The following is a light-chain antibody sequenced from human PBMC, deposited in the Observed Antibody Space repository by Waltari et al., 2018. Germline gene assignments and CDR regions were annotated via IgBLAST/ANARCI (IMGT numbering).Light chain of an antibody. V-gene: IGLV2-14*01. CDR2: EVS. J-gene: IGLJ3*02. CDR1: SNDVGGYSY. Sequence: QSALTQPASVSGSPGQSFTISCTGTSNDVGGYSYVSWYQQHPGKAPKLMIFEVSKRPSGFSNPFSGSKSDNTASLTISGLQAEDEADYFCKSYTTKNTWVFGGGTKLTVL. CDR3: KSYTTKNTWV.